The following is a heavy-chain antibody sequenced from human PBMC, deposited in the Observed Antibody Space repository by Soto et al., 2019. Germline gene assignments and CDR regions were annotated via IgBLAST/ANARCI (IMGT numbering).Heavy chain of an antibody. Sequence: PGGSLRLSCAASGFTFSSYAMNWVRQVPGKGLEWVSVISGRDDSANYADSVKGRFTISKDKSSNTLYLKMNNLRAEDTAVYYCVHGAWLDYWGQGTLVTVSS. CDR1: GFTFSSYA. D-gene: IGHD6-19*01. CDR3: VHGAWLDY. V-gene: IGHV3-23*01. CDR2: ISGRDDSA. J-gene: IGHJ4*02.